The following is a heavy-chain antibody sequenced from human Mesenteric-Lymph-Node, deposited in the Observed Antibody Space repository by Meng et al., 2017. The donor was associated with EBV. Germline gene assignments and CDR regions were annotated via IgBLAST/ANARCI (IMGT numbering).Heavy chain of an antibody. CDR3: ARAHRVLFGELNWFDP. V-gene: IGHV4-30-4*01. CDR1: GGSTNRGNYD. J-gene: IGHJ5*02. CDR2: FYSSGST. D-gene: IGHD3-10*01. Sequence: PVSGNHSRPLPLPCDGSGGSTNRGNYDWSWIPHPPGKGLEWIGYFYSSGSTYYNPSLKSRVTISVDTSKNQFSLKLKSVTAADTAVYYCARAHRVLFGELNWFDPWGQGTLVTVSS.